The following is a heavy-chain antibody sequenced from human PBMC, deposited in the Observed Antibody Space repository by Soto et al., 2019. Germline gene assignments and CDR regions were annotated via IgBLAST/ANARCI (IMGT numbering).Heavy chain of an antibody. CDR1: GGSISSYF. J-gene: IGHJ4*02. V-gene: IGHV4-59*01. CDR2: VYYTGTT. CDR3: ARDLAAVPRAFDY. Sequence: QVQLQESGPGLLKPSETLSLTCTVSGGSISSYFYIWVRQPPGKGLEWIGSVYYTGTTDYNPSLKSRVTISVDTSKTQFSLPLRSVTAADTAVYYCARDLAAVPRAFDYWGRGTLVTVSS. D-gene: IGHD6-13*01.